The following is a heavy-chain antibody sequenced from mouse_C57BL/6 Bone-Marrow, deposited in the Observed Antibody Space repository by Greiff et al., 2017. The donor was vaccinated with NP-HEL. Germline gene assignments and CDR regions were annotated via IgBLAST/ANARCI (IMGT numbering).Heavy chain of an antibody. CDR2: ISDGGSYT. CDR1: GFTFSSYA. D-gene: IGHD1-1*01. V-gene: IGHV5-4*03. CDR3: ASQFITTAPWYFDV. Sequence: EVKLVESGGGLVKPGGSLKLSCAASGFTFSSYAMSWVRQTPEKRLEWVATISDGGSYTYYPDNVKGRFTISRDNAKNNLYLQMSHLKSEDTAMYYCASQFITTAPWYFDVWGTGTTVTVSS. J-gene: IGHJ1*03.